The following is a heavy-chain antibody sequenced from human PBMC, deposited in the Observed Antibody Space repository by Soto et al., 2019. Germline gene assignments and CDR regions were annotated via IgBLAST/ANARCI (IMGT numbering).Heavy chain of an antibody. CDR1: GFTLSDYY. V-gene: IGHV3-11*01. CDR2: ISSSGSGI. CDR3: ARAYSDAFDI. D-gene: IGHD2-15*01. J-gene: IGHJ3*02. Sequence: XGSLRRNFAAPGFTLSDYYMTWIRQAPGKGLEYISYISSSGSGIYYADSVKGRFTISRDNAKNSLYLQMSSLRAEDTAVYYCARAYSDAFDIWGQGTMVTVSS.